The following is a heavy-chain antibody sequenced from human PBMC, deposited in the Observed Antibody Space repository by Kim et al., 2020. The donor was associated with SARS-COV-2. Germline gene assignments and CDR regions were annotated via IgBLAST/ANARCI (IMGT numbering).Heavy chain of an antibody. CDR3: ATRSGEGY. Sequence: GGSLRLSCAASGFTFSSYAMHWVRQAPGKGLEWVAVISYDGSNKYYADSVKGRFTISRDNSKNTLYLQMNSLRAEDTAVYYCATRSGEGYWGQGTLVTVSS. V-gene: IGHV3-30-3*01. D-gene: IGHD3-10*01. CDR1: GFTFSSYA. CDR2: ISYDGSNK. J-gene: IGHJ4*02.